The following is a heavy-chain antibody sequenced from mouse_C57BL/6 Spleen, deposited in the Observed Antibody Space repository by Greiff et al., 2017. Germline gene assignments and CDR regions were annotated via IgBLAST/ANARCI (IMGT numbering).Heavy chain of an antibody. CDR2: IDPNSGGT. CDR1: GYTFTSYW. Sequence: VQLQQPGAELVKPGASVTLSCKASGYTFTSYWMHWVKQRPGRGLEWIGRIDPNSGGTKYNEKFKSKATLTVDKPSSTAYMQLSSLTSEESAVYYCAREGYGTGTLDYWGQGTTLTVSS. D-gene: IGHD4-1*01. CDR3: AREGYGTGTLDY. V-gene: IGHV1-72*01. J-gene: IGHJ2*01.